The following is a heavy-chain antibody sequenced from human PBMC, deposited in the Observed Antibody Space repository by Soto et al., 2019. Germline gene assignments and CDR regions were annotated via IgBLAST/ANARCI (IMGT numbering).Heavy chain of an antibody. CDR3: ARSFDSSSTYGMDV. J-gene: IGHJ6*02. Sequence: PGESLKISCKGSGYTLTTYWINWVRQMPGKGLEWMGRIDPSDSYTKYSPSFQGHVIMSADKSISTAYLHWSSLKASDTAIYYCARSFDSSSTYGMDVWGQGTTVTVSS. CDR2: IDPSDSYT. V-gene: IGHV5-10-1*01. CDR1: GYTLTTYW. D-gene: IGHD6-13*01.